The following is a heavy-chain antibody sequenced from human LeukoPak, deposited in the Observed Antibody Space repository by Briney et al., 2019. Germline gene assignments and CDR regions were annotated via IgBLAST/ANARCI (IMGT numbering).Heavy chain of an antibody. CDR2: INPSGGST. D-gene: IGHD2-15*01. V-gene: IGHV1-46*01. CDR1: GYTFTSYY. Sequence: GASLKVSCKASGYTFTSYYMHWVRQAPGQGLEWMGIINPSGGSTSYAQKFQGRVTMTRDTSTSTVYMDLSSLRSEDTAVYYCARTCSGGSCSDAFDIWGQGTMVTVSS. J-gene: IGHJ3*02. CDR3: ARTCSGGSCSDAFDI.